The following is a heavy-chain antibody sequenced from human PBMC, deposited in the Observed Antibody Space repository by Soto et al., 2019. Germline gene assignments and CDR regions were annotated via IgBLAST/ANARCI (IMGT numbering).Heavy chain of an antibody. CDR3: SKDPYDFWSGYYRIMVY. D-gene: IGHD3-3*01. J-gene: IGHJ4*02. V-gene: IGHV3-23*01. CDR1: GFTFRSHA. Sequence: GGYLRLSCVASGFTFRSHAMSWVRHATGKGLEWVSVISGSEGSSYYADSVKGRFTITRDNFKNTVYLQMNSLRAEDTAVYYCSKDPYDFWSGYYRIMVYWGQGTPAPVYS. CDR2: ISGSEGSS.